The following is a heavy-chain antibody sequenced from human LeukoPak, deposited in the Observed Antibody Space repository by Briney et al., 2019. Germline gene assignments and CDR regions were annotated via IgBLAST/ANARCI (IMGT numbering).Heavy chain of an antibody. CDR1: GDSVSSNSAA. CDR2: TYYRSKWYN. V-gene: IGHV6-1*01. J-gene: IGHJ6*03. Sequence: SQTLSLTCAISGDSVSSNSAAWNWIGQSPSRGLEWLGRTYYRSKWYNDYAVSVKSRITINPDTSKNQFSLQLNSVTPEDTAVYYCARGYSGYDVTFHYYYYMDVWGKGTTVTVSS. D-gene: IGHD5-12*01. CDR3: ARGYSGYDVTFHYYYYMDV.